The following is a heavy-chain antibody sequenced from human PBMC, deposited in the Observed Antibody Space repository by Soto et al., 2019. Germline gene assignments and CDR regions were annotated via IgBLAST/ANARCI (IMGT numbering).Heavy chain of an antibody. V-gene: IGHV3-33*01. Sequence: GGSLRLSCAASGFTFGTYAMHWVRQAPGKGLEWVAVIYYDGSNRYYGDAVKGRFIISRDNSKSTLYLQMSSLRAEDTAIYYCARAFCTNGVCYYFFDSWGHGTLVTVSS. CDR3: ARAFCTNGVCYYFFDS. D-gene: IGHD2-8*01. J-gene: IGHJ4*01. CDR1: GFTFGTYA. CDR2: IYYDGSNR.